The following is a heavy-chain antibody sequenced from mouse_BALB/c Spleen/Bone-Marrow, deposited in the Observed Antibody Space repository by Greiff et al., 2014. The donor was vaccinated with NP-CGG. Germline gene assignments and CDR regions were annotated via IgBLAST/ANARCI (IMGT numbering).Heavy chain of an antibody. CDR2: INPSTGNT. V-gene: IGHV1-7*01. J-gene: IGHJ1*01. D-gene: IGHD2-4*01. CDR3: ARGLRDWYFDV. Sequence: VQLQESGAELAKPGASVKMSCKASGYTFTTYWIHWVKQRPGQGLEWIGYINPSTGNTEYNQKFRDRATLTADKSSSTPYMQLSSLTSEDSAVYYCARGLRDWYFDVWGAGTRSPSPQ. CDR1: GYTFTTYW.